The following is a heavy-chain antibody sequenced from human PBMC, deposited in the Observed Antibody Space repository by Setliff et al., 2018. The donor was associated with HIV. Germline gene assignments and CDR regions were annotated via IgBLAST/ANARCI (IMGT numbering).Heavy chain of an antibody. Sequence: SETLSLTCSVYGGSISRGGRYWGWIRQHPGRGLEWLGYVYYTGESFYKPSLGGRVTILQDKSKNQFSLELRSVTAADTAVYYCASATVGGASPFDSWAPGTLVTVSS. CDR3: ASATVGGASPFDS. V-gene: IGHV4-31*03. CDR2: VYYTGES. D-gene: IGHD4-4*01. CDR1: GGSISRGGRY. J-gene: IGHJ4*02.